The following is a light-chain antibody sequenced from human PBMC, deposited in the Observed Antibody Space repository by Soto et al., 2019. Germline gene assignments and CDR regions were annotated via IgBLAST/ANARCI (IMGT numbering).Light chain of an antibody. Sequence: SYELTQPPSVSVSPGQTASITCSGDKLGDKYVCWYQQKPGQSPVLVIYQDNKRPSGIPERFSGSNSGSTATLTISGTQAMDEADYYCQAWDSSTVIFGGGTKLTVL. CDR3: QAWDSSTVI. J-gene: IGLJ2*01. CDR2: QDN. V-gene: IGLV3-1*01. CDR1: KLGDKY.